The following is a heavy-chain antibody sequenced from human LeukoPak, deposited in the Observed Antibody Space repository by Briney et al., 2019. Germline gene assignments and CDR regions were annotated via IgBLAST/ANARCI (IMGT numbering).Heavy chain of an antibody. J-gene: IGHJ4*02. CDR3: ARFRTAMQLWKGYYFDY. V-gene: IGHV3-7*01. Sequence: GGSLRLSCAASGFTFSSYWMSWVRQAPGKGLEWLANIKQDGREKYYVDSVKGRFTISRDNAKNSLYMHMKSLRAEDTAVYYCARFRTAMQLWKGYYFDYWGQGTRVTVSS. CDR2: IKQDGREK. D-gene: IGHD5-18*01. CDR1: GFTFSSYW.